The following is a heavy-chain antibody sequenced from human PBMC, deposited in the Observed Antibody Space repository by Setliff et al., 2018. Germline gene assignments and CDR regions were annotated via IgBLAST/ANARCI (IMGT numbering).Heavy chain of an antibody. J-gene: IGHJ4*02. CDR1: GYTFSTYG. CDR3: AADYYDSSGYGY. D-gene: IGHD3-22*01. CDR2: FDPEDGET. Sequence: SVKVSCKDSGYTFSTYGISWVRQAPGKGLEWMGGFDPEDGETIYAQKFQGRVTMTEDTSTDTAYMELSSLRSEDTAVYYCAADYYDSSGYGYWGQGTLVTVSS. V-gene: IGHV1-24*01.